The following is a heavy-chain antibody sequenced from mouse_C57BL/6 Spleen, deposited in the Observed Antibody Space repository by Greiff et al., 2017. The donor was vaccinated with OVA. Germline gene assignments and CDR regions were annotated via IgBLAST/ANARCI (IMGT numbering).Heavy chain of an antibody. CDR2: IDPSDSYT. CDR3: ARGYGSSYFDV. D-gene: IGHD1-1*01. J-gene: IGHJ1*03. V-gene: IGHV1-69*01. Sequence: QVQLQQPGAELVMPGASVKLSCKASGYTFTSYWMHWVKQRPGQGLEWIGEIDPSDSYTNYNQKFKGKSTLTVDKSSSTAYMQLSSLTSEDSAVYYCARGYGSSYFDVWGTGTTVTVSS. CDR1: GYTFTSYW.